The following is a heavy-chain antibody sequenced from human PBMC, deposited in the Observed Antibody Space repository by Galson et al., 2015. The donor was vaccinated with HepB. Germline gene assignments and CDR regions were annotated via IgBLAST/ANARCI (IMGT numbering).Heavy chain of an antibody. CDR2: IRGNGADT. Sequence: SLRLSCAASGFTFRRYAMSWVRQSPGKGLEWASGIRGNGADTYYADSVKGRFTISRDNSKNTVFLEMNSLRAEDTAVYYCAKDCTAYGDYRWDFWGQGSPVTVSS. J-gene: IGHJ4*02. CDR3: AKDCTAYGDYRWDF. CDR1: GFTFRRYA. V-gene: IGHV3-23*01. D-gene: IGHD4-17*01.